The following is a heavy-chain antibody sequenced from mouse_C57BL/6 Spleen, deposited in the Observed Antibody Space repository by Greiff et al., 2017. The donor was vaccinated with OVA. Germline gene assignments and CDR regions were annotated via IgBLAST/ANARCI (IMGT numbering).Heavy chain of an antibody. CDR3: ARDGSSYVGYAMDY. V-gene: IGHV5-17*01. D-gene: IGHD1-1*01. CDR1: GFTFSDYG. CDR2: ISSGSSTI. J-gene: IGHJ4*01. Sequence: EVQLVESGGGLVKPGGSLKLSCAASGFTFSDYGMHWVRQAPEKGLEWVAYISSGSSTIYYADTVKGRFTISRDNAKNTLFLQMTILGSEDTAMYYSARDGSSYVGYAMDYGGKGTSVTVS.